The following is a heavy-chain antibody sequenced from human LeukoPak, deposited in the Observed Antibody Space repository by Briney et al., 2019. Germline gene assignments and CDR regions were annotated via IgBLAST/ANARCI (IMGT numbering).Heavy chain of an antibody. D-gene: IGHD3-16*01. V-gene: IGHV1-18*01. CDR3: ARELFRHYEWSQRGFDY. J-gene: IGHJ4*02. CDR2: ISGASGDT. CDR1: GYTFTSYG. Sequence: EASVKVSCKASGYTFTSYGISWVRQAPGQGYEWLGWISGASGDTKFAQKFQDRVTLTRVTSTNTAYMDLRSLTSDDTAIYFCARELFRHYEWSQRGFDYWGQGTLVTVSS.